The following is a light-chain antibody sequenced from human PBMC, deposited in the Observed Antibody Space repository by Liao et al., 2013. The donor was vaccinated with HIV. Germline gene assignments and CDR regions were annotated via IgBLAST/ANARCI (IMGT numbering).Light chain of an antibody. CDR1: NIGRKS. Sequence: SYELTQPPSVSVAPGKTARITCGGNNIGRKSVHWYQQKPGQAPVLVIYYNSDRPSGIPERFSGSNSGNTASLTISSVEAGDEADYYCQVWDNNVDHVVFGGGTKLTVL. V-gene: IGLV3-21*01. CDR2: YNS. CDR3: QVWDNNVDHVV. J-gene: IGLJ3*02.